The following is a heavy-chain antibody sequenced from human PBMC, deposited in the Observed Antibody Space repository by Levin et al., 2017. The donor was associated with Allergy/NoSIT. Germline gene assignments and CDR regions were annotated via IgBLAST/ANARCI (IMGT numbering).Heavy chain of an antibody. J-gene: IGHJ3*02. CDR3: AREMAETGADTFDI. V-gene: IGHV1-18*01. Sequence: GGSLRLSCKASGSTFDFYGLSWVRQAPGQGLEWLGWISPYNGNTKYAQQLLGRVTITADTSTSTAYMELRSLRSDDTAVYYCAREMAETGADTFDIWGQGTMVIVSS. D-gene: IGHD2-8*01. CDR2: ISPYNGNT. CDR1: GSTFDFYG.